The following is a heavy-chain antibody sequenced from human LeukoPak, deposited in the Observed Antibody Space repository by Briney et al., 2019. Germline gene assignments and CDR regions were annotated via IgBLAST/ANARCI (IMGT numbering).Heavy chain of an antibody. CDR3: AKGGTILGVIRWFDN. J-gene: IGHJ4*02. V-gene: IGHV3-23*01. Sequence: GGSLRLSCAASGFTFIISAMTWVRQAPGKGLEWVSGISADGGRTYYADSVKGRFTISRDNSKNTLYLQRNSLRVEDTAVYYCAKGGTILGVIRWFDNWGQGTLVTVSS. CDR2: ISADGGRT. CDR1: GFTFIISA. D-gene: IGHD3-10*01.